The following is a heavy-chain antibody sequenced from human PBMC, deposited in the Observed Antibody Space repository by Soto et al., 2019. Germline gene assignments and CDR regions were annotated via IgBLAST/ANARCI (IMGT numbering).Heavy chain of an antibody. Sequence: EVQLLESGGGLVQPGGSLRLSCAASGFTIRSNAMYWVRQAPGKGLAWVSAISDRGDTTHYADSVKGRFTISRDSSKNTLYLQLNTLRADDTAVYYCAKDKPGAASFDCWGQGTLVTVSS. J-gene: IGHJ4*02. D-gene: IGHD6-25*01. V-gene: IGHV3-23*01. CDR2: ISDRGDTT. CDR1: GFTIRSNA. CDR3: AKDKPGAASFDC.